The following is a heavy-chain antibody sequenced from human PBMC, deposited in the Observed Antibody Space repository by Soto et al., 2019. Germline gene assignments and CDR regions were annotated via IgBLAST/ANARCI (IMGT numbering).Heavy chain of an antibody. Sequence: EVQLVESGGGLVQSGRSLRLSCAASGFTFDDYAMHCVRQAPGKGLEWVSSISWNSGSIAYADSVKGRFTISRDNAKNSLFLQMSSLRPEDTALYYCAKALDYDSSGYYYFDYWGQGTLVTVSS. CDR3: AKALDYDSSGYYYFDY. J-gene: IGHJ4*02. D-gene: IGHD3-22*01. CDR2: ISWNSGSI. V-gene: IGHV3-9*01. CDR1: GFTFDDYA.